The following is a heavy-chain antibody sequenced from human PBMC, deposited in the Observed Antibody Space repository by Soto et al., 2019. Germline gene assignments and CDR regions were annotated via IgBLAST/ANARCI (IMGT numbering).Heavy chain of an antibody. CDR2: IIPIYGTA. CDR1: GVSFGTLA. CDR3: ASQDPPRDRYCTSSSCYDGWFES. J-gene: IGHJ5*01. D-gene: IGHD2-2*01. V-gene: IGHV1-69*13. Sequence: SVKVSCMDSGVSFGTLAISWVRLAPGEGREWMGGIIPIYGTAHYAQIFKGRVTIYADASTNTGYMELTSPTSADTAVDFCASQDPPRDRYCTSSSCYDGWFESWGQGTLVTVSS.